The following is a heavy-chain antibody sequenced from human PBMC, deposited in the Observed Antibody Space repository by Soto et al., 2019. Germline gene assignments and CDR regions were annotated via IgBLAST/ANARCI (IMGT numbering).Heavy chain of an antibody. D-gene: IGHD5-18*01. J-gene: IGHJ6*02. Sequence: RXDSLTISGKGSGYSFTSYWIDLVRQMPGKGLEWMGIIYPGDSDTRYSPSFQGQVTISADKSISTAYLQWSRLKASDTAMYYCARNQGYSYGYHYYGMDVWGQGTTVTVSS. V-gene: IGHV5-51*01. CDR2: IYPGDSDT. CDR3: ARNQGYSYGYHYYGMDV. CDR1: GYSFTSYW.